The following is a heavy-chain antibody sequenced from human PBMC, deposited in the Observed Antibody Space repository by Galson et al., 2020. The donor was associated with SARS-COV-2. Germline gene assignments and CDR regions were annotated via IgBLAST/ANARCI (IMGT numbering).Heavy chain of an antibody. Sequence: ASVKVSCKVSGYTLTELSMHWVRQAPGKGLEWMGGFDPEDGETIYAQKFQGRVTMTEDTSTDTAYMELSSLRSEDTAVYYCATSPPYCSSTGCYPNWFDPWGQGTLVTVSS. CDR3: ATSPPYCSSTGCYPNWFDP. D-gene: IGHD2-2*01. CDR2: FDPEDGET. V-gene: IGHV1-24*01. CDR1: GYTLTELS. J-gene: IGHJ5*02.